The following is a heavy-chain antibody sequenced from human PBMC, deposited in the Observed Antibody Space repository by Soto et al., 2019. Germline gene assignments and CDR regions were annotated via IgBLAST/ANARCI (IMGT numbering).Heavy chain of an antibody. V-gene: IGHV3-30*14. Sequence: LRLSCAASGFTFSTYAMHWVRQAPGKGLEWVAVISLDGSNKYYADSVKGRFTISRDNFKNTLYLQINNLRREDTALYYCAREKSSQWLASFDFWGQGTLVTVSS. CDR3: AREKSSQWLASFDF. CDR2: ISLDGSNK. D-gene: IGHD6-19*01. J-gene: IGHJ4*02. CDR1: GFTFSTYA.